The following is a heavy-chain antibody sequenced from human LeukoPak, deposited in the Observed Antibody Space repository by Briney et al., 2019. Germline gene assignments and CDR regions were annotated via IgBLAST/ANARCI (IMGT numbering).Heavy chain of an antibody. J-gene: IGHJ5*02. CDR2: ISAYNGNT. V-gene: IGHV1-18*01. CDR3: ARELKRYCSGGSCYSNWFDP. D-gene: IGHD2-15*01. Sequence: VASVKVSCKASGYSFTSYGISGVRQAPEKGLEWMGWISAYNGNTNYAQKLQGRVTMTTDTSTSTAYMELRSLRSDDTAVYYCARELKRYCSGGSCYSNWFDPWGQGTLVTVSS. CDR1: GYSFTSYG.